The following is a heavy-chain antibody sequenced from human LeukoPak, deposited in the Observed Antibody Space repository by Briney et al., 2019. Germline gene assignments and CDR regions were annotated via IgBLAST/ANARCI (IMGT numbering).Heavy chain of an antibody. CDR3: ARLGDLSPY. V-gene: IGHV1-2*02. CDR2: INPNSRGT. J-gene: IGHJ4*02. CDR1: GYTFTGYY. D-gene: IGHD2-21*02. Sequence: ASVKVSCKASGYTFTGYYMHWVRQAPGQGLEWMGWINPNSRGTKYAQKFQGRVTMTRDTSISTAYMELSRLRCDDAAVYYCARLGDLSPYWGQGTLVTVSS.